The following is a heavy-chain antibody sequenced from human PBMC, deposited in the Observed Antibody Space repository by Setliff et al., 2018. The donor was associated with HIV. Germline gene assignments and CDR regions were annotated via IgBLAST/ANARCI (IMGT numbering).Heavy chain of an antibody. CDR1: GYSISSSYY. D-gene: IGHD3-3*01. J-gene: IGHJ6*03. CDR2: VYHGGSA. CDR3: AREGRPYYDFWSGYYTNYYYYMDV. Sequence: SETLSLTCAVSGYSISSSYYWGWIRQPPGKGLEWIASVYHGGSAYYNPSLKSRVTTSVDTSKNQFSLRLSSVTAADAAAYYCAREGRPYYDFWSGYYTNYYYYMDVWGKGTTVTVSS. V-gene: IGHV4-38-2*02.